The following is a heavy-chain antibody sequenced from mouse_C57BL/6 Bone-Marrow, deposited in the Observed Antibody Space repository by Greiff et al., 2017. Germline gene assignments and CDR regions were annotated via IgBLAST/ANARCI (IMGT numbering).Heavy chain of an antibody. CDR1: GYTFTSYW. D-gene: IGHD1-1*01. CDR3: ARPLYGSSPAWFAD. V-gene: IGHV1-64*01. CDR2: IHPNSGST. J-gene: IGHJ3*01. Sequence: QVQLQQPGAELVKPGASVKLSCKASGYTFTSYWMHWVKQRPGQGLEWIGMIHPNSGSTNYNEKFKSKATLTVDKSSSTAYIQLSSLTSEDSAVYYCARPLYGSSPAWFADWGQGTLVTVSA.